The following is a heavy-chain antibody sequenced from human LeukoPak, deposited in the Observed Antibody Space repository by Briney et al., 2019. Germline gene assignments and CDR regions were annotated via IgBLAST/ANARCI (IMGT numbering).Heavy chain of an antibody. CDR3: AKDALLTWELWDAGFDP. Sequence: ASVKVSCKASGYTFTSYYMHWVRQAPGQGLEWMGIINPSGGSTSYAQKFQGRVTMTRDMSTSTVYMELNSLRAEDTAVYYCAKDALLTWELWDAGFDPWGQGTLVTVSS. J-gene: IGHJ5*02. V-gene: IGHV1-46*01. CDR1: GYTFTSYY. CDR2: INPSGGST. D-gene: IGHD1-26*01.